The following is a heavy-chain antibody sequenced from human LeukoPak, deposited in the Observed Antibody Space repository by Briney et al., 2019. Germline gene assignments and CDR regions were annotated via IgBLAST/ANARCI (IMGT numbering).Heavy chain of an antibody. Sequence: GGSLRLSCAASGFTFSSYGMHWVRQAPGKGLEWLAFIPYDGSKKYYADSVKGRFTISRDNPKNTLYLQMNSLRAEDTAVYYCARSYDGFDIWGQGTMVTVSS. J-gene: IGHJ3*02. V-gene: IGHV3-30*19. CDR3: ARSYDGFDI. CDR2: IPYDGSKK. CDR1: GFTFSSYG.